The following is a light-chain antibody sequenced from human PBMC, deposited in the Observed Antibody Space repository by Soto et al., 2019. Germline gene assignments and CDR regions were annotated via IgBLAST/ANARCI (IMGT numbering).Light chain of an antibody. Sequence: QSALSQPASVSGSPGQSITISCTGTSSDVGDYNFVSWYQQHPGKAPKLVIYDVSDRPSGVSSRFSGSKSGNTASLTISGLRAEDEADFYCSSYSSTTPHVVVGGGTKLTVL. CDR3: SSYSSTTPHVV. CDR2: DVS. J-gene: IGLJ2*01. V-gene: IGLV2-14*03. CDR1: SSDVGDYNF.